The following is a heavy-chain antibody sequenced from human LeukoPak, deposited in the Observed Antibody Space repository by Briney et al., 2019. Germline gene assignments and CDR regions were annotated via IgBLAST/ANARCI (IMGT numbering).Heavy chain of an antibody. J-gene: IGHJ6*02. Sequence: GGSLRLSCAASGFTFSSYGMHWVRQAPGKGLEWVAVISYDGSNKYYADSVKGRFTISRDNSKNTLYPQMNSLRAEDTAVYYCARARTVVTTIIYYYYYYGMDVWGQGTTVTVSS. CDR2: ISYDGSNK. CDR3: ARARTVVTTIIYYYYYYGMDV. V-gene: IGHV3-30*03. D-gene: IGHD4-23*01. CDR1: GFTFSSYG.